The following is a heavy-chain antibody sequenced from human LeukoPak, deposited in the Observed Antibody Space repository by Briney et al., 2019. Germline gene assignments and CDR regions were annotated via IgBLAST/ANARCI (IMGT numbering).Heavy chain of an antibody. CDR2: ISYDGSNK. CDR1: GFTFSSYG. Sequence: PGGSLRLSCAASGFTFSSYGMHWVRQAPGKGLEWVAVISYDGSNKYYADSVKGRFTISRDNSKNTLYLQMNSLRAEDTAVYYCAKVRSSSRGGYFDYWGQGTLVTVSS. J-gene: IGHJ4*02. CDR3: AKVRSSSRGGYFDY. D-gene: IGHD6-13*01. V-gene: IGHV3-30*18.